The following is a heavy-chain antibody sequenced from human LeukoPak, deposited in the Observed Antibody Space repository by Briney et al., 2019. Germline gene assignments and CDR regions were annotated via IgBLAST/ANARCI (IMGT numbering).Heavy chain of an antibody. CDR2: INTNTGNP. D-gene: IGHD1-26*01. CDR1: GYTFTSYT. CDR3: AREEWELAFDY. Sequence: EASVKVSCKASGYTFTSYTINWVRQAPGQGLEWMGWINTNTGNPTYAQGFTGRFVFSLDTSVSTAYLQISSLKAEDTAVYYCAREEWELAFDYWGQGTLVTVSS. J-gene: IGHJ4*02. V-gene: IGHV7-4-1*02.